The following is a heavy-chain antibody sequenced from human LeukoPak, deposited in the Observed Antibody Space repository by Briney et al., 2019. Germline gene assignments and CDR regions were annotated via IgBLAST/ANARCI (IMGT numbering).Heavy chain of an antibody. V-gene: IGHV1-69*13. CDR2: IIPIFGTA. CDR1: GGTFSSYA. J-gene: IGHJ3*02. D-gene: IGHD1-26*01. CDR3: ARARELRGAFDI. Sequence: ASVKVSCKASGGTFSSYAISWVRQAPGQGLEWMGGIIPIFGTANYAQKFQGRVTITADESTSTAYMKLSSLRSEDTAVYYCARARELRGAFDIWGQGTMVTVSS.